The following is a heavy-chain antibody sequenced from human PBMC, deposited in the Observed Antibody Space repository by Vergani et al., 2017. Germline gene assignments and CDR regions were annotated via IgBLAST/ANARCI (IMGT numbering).Heavy chain of an antibody. Sequence: QMQLQESGPGLVKASETLSLTCTVSGDSIISRSYYWGWIRQPPGKGLEWIGSIFNSGNGDSCSSLKSRVTISADTSKNQFPLRLTSVTASDTAVYYCASGKYYSDSTSHFRGRYFDVWGRGTLVTVPS. D-gene: IGHD3-16*01. CDR3: ASGKYYSDSTSHFRGRYFDV. CDR2: IFNSGNG. CDR1: GDSIISRSYY. V-gene: IGHV4-39*01. J-gene: IGHJ2*01.